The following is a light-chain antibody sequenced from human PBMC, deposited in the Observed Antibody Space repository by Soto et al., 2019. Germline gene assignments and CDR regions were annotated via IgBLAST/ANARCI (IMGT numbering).Light chain of an antibody. J-gene: IGKJ1*01. CDR2: RAS. CDR3: HQYVSSPQT. CDR1: QSVSSSY. V-gene: IGKV3-20*01. Sequence: EIVLTQSPGTLSLSPGERATLSCRASQSVSSSYLAWYQQKPGQAPRLLSYRASSRATGIPDRFSGSGSGTDFTLTISRLEQEDFAVYYCHQYVSSPQTFGKGTKVAIK.